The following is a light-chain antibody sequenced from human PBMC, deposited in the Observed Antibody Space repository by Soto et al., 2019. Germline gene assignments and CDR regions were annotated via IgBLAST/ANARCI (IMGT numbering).Light chain of an antibody. CDR3: QQQWA. CDR1: QSVSSY. Sequence: EIVLTQSPATLSLSPGERATLSCRASQSVSSYLAWYQQKPGQAPRLLIYDASNRATGIPARFSGSGSGTDFTLTISSLEPEDFAVYYCQQQWAFGQGTKVEMK. CDR2: DAS. J-gene: IGKJ1*01. V-gene: IGKV3-11*01.